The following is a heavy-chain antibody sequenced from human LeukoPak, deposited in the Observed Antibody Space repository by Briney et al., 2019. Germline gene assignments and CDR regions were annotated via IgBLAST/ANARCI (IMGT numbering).Heavy chain of an antibody. Sequence: PSETLSLTCTVSGGSISSSGYYWGWIRQPPGKGLEWIGSIYYSGSTYYNPSLKSRVTISVDTSKNQFSLKLSSVTAADTAVYYCARTYYDSSGYYHEIDYWGQGTLVTVSS. CDR2: IYYSGST. CDR1: GGSISSSGYY. V-gene: IGHV4-39*01. CDR3: ARTYYDSSGYYHEIDY. J-gene: IGHJ4*02. D-gene: IGHD3-22*01.